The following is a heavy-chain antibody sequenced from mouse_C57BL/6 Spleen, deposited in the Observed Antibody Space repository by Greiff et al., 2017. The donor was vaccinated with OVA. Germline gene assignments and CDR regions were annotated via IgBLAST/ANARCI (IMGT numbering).Heavy chain of an antibody. J-gene: IGHJ4*01. CDR2: IHPNSGST. CDR3: AREYYYGSSYAMYY. CDR1: GYTFTSYW. Sequence: QVQLQQPGAELVKPGASVKLSCKASGYTFTSYWMHWVKQRPGQGLEWIGMIHPNSGSTNYNEKFKSKATLTVDKSSSTAYMQLSSLTSEDSAVYYCAREYYYGSSYAMYYWGQGTSVTVSS. V-gene: IGHV1-64*01. D-gene: IGHD1-1*01.